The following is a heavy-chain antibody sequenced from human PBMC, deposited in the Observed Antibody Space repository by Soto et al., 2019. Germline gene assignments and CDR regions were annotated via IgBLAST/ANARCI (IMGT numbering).Heavy chain of an antibody. D-gene: IGHD5-12*01. Sequence: SQTLSLTGILSGGAISSSSYYWGWFRQPPGKGLQWIGSIYYSGSTYYNPSLKRRVTISVDTSKNQFSRNLSTVNAEDTAVYYCARERRDGYPEDNCLDPWGKGTLV. CDR1: GGAISSSSYY. CDR2: IYYSGST. V-gene: IGHV4-39*01. J-gene: IGHJ5*02. CDR3: ARERRDGYPEDNCLDP.